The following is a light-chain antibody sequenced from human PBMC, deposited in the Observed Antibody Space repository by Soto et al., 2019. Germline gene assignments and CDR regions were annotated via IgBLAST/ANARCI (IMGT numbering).Light chain of an antibody. CDR2: GAS. CDR1: QSVSSN. CDR3: QQYNNWPPYT. V-gene: IGKV3-15*01. Sequence: IVMTQSPATLSVSPGERATLSCRASQSVSSNLAWYQQKPGRAPSLLIYGASTRATGIPARFSGSGSGTDFTLTISDLQSEDFAVYYRQQYNNWPPYTFGQGTKVDIK. J-gene: IGKJ2*01.